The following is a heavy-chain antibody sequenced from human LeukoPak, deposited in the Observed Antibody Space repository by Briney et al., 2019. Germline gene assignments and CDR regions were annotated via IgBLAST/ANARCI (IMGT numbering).Heavy chain of an antibody. CDR1: GGSISSYY. J-gene: IGHJ3*02. CDR2: IYTSGST. CDR3: ARDLPHSSSWPIDAFDI. V-gene: IGHV4-4*07. D-gene: IGHD6-13*01. Sequence: SETLSLTCTVSGGSISSYYWSWIRQPAGKGLEWIGRIYTSGSTNYNPSLKSRVTMSVDMSKNQFSLKLSSVTAADTAVYYCARDLPHSSSWPIDAFDIWGQGTMVTVSS.